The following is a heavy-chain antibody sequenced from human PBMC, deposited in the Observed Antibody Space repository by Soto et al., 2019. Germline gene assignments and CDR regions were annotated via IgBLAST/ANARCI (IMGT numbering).Heavy chain of an antibody. CDR3: VKDEGIEAMDV. D-gene: IGHD3-3*02. CDR2: ITSSGSYV. J-gene: IGHJ6*02. Sequence: EVQLVESGGGLVKPGGSLRLSCVTSGFTFRRNTMNWVRQAPGKGLEWVASITSSGSYVYYADSVKGRFSASRDNANNSLSLQMNSLRPDDTAVYFCVKDEGIEAMDVWGQGTTVSVSS. V-gene: IGHV3-21*01. CDR1: GFTFRRNT.